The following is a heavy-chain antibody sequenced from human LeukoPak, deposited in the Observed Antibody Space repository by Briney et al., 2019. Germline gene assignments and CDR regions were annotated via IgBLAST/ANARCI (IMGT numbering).Heavy chain of an antibody. CDR1: GDSVSTNSAA. V-gene: IGHV6-1*01. CDR2: TYYRSKWYN. D-gene: IGHD6-6*01. J-gene: IGHJ5*02. Sequence: SQTLSLTCAISGDSVSTNSAAWNWIRQSPSRGLEWLGRTYYRSKWYNDYAVSVKSRITINPDTSKNQFSLQLNSVTPEDTAVYYCARGGSSIAARRGLMEGFDPWGQGTLVTVSS. CDR3: ARGGSSIAARRGLMEGFDP.